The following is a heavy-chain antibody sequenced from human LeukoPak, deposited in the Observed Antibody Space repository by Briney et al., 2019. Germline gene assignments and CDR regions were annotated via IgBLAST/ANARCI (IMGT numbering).Heavy chain of an antibody. V-gene: IGHV4-59*08. J-gene: IGHJ2*01. CDR3: ARHKVHDFGGSDWYFDL. D-gene: IGHD4-23*01. Sequence: PSGTLSLTCTVSGDAISRSSWSWIRQPPEKGLEWIGYMFYGGDTNHNPSLKGRVTMTVDTSKDQFSLKLTSVTAADTAVYYCARHKVHDFGGSDWYFDLWGRGTLVTVSS. CDR1: GDAISRSS. CDR2: MFYGGDT.